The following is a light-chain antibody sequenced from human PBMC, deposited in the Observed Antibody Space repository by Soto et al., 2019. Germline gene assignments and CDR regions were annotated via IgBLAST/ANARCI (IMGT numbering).Light chain of an antibody. CDR1: NIGSKS. V-gene: IGLV3-21*02. Sequence: SYELTQPPSVSGAPGQTARITCGGNNIGSKSVHWYQQKPGQAPVLVVYDDSDRPSGIPERFSGSNSGNTATLTISRVEAGDEADYYCQVWDSSSDLVVFGGGTKVTVL. CDR2: DDS. J-gene: IGLJ2*01. CDR3: QVWDSSSDLVV.